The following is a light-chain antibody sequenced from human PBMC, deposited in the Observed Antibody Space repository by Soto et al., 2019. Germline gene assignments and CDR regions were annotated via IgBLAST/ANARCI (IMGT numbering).Light chain of an antibody. Sequence: EIVLTQSPATLSLSPGERATLSCRASQSVGSYLAWYQQKPGQAPRLLIYDASNRATGIPARFSGSGSGTDFTITISSLEPEDFAVYYCQKRSNWPLTFGGGTKVEIK. CDR2: DAS. CDR1: QSVGSY. J-gene: IGKJ4*01. V-gene: IGKV3-11*01. CDR3: QKRSNWPLT.